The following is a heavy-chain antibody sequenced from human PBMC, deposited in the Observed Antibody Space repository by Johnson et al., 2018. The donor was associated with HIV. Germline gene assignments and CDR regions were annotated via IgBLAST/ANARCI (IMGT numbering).Heavy chain of an antibody. CDR1: GFTFSDYY. CDR3: ARVSSGGAFDI. Sequence: QMLLVESGGGLVKPGGSLRLSCAASGFTFSDYYMSWIRQAPGKGLEWVSYISSSGSTIYYPDSVKGRFTISRDSAKNSLYLQMNSLRAGDTAVYYCARVSSGGAFDIWGQGTMVTVSS. J-gene: IGHJ3*02. CDR2: ISSSGSTI. V-gene: IGHV3-11*04. D-gene: IGHD3-22*01.